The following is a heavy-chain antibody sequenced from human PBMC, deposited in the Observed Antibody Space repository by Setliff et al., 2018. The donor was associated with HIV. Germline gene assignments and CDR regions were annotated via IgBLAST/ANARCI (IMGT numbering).Heavy chain of an antibody. V-gene: IGHV1-46*01. Sequence: GASVKVSCKASGYTSTSFSLHWVRQAPGQGLEWMGIINPSGDVIRYAQKFQGRVTITTDESTSTAYMELSSLRSEDTAVYYCALPYCGGGNCWSSASLPPAGWFDPWGQGTLVTVSS. CDR2: INPSGDVI. D-gene: IGHD2-15*01. CDR3: ALPYCGGGNCWSSASLPPAGWFDP. J-gene: IGHJ5*02. CDR1: GYTSTSFS.